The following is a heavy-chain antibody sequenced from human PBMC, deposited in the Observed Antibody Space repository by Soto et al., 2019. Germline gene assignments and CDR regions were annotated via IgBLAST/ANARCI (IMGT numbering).Heavy chain of an antibody. J-gene: IGHJ4*02. V-gene: IGHV4-39*01. Sequence: SATLSLTCTVSGGSISSSIHYWGWIRQPPGKGLEWIGYIYYSGNTYYNPSLKSRVTISVDTTKNQFSLRLSSVTAADTAVYYCARLFFGGVLEMAPNFDSWGQGTLVTVSS. CDR2: IYYSGNT. D-gene: IGHD3-16*01. CDR3: ARLFFGGVLEMAPNFDS. CDR1: GGSISSSIHY.